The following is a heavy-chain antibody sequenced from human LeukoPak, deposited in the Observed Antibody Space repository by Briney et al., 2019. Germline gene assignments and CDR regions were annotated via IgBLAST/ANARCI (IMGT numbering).Heavy chain of an antibody. CDR2: IRSKANSYAT. D-gene: IGHD2-2*01. Sequence: GGSLRLACAPSGFTFSGSAMHWVRQASGKGLEWVGRIRSKANSYATAYASSVKGRFTISRDDSKNTAYLQMNSLKTEDTAVYYCTRLYCSSTGCPPYWGQGTLVTVSS. J-gene: IGHJ4*02. V-gene: IGHV3-73*01. CDR3: TRLYCSSTGCPPY. CDR1: GFTFSGSA.